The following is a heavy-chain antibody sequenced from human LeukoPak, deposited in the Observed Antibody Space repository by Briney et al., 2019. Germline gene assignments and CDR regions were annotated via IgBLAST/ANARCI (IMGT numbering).Heavy chain of an antibody. CDR1: GYTFTSNP. Sequence: GASVKVSCKASGYTFTSNPIHWVRQAPGQSLEWMGWIFTNNGNTKYSQKFQGRVTITRDTSASTAYMELSSLTSDDTAVYYCARQGCGSTSCYLDYWGQGTLVTVSS. CDR2: IFTNNGNT. CDR3: ARQGCGSTSCYLDY. V-gene: IGHV1-3*04. D-gene: IGHD2-2*01. J-gene: IGHJ4*02.